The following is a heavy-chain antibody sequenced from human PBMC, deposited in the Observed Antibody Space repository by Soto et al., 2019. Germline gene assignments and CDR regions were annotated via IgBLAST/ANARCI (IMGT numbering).Heavy chain of an antibody. CDR2: INHSGST. J-gene: IGHJ4*02. CDR1: GGSFSGYD. D-gene: IGHD6-6*01. CDR3: ARGRRQLGDY. V-gene: IGHV4-34*01. Sequence: TLSLTCAVYGGSFSGYDWSWIRQPPGKGLEWIGEINHSGSTNYNPSLKSRVTISVDTSKNQFSLKLSSVTAADTAVYYCARGRRQLGDYWGQGTLVTVSS.